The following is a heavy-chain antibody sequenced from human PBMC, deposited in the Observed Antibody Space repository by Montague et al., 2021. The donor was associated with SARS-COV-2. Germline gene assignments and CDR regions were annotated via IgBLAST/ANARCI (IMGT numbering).Heavy chain of an antibody. V-gene: IGHV4-39*01. D-gene: IGHD2-2*01. Sequence: SETLSLTCTVSGGSIRSSSYYWGRIRQPPGKGLVWIGSIYYSGSTYYSPSIQSRVTISVDKSKNQFSLKLSSVTAADTAVYYCARHPLGYCSSTSCYVGWGQGTLVTVSS. CDR1: GGSIRSSSYY. CDR2: IYYSGST. J-gene: IGHJ4*02. CDR3: ARHPLGYCSSTSCYVG.